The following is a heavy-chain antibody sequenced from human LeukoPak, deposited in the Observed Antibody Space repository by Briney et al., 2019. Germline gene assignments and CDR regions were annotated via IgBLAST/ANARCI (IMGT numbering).Heavy chain of an antibody. CDR2: IYSGGTT. CDR3: ANVKAWYGEVYFDF. D-gene: IGHD3-10*01. CDR1: GFTVSSNY. Sequence: GGSLRLSCAGSGFTVSSNYMSWVPPPPGRGREWVSVIYSGGTTFYADSVKGRSTISRANSKTTLYLQMNSLRADDTTVYYCANVKAWYGEVYFDFGGQGTVVTVSS. J-gene: IGHJ4*02. V-gene: IGHV3-53*01.